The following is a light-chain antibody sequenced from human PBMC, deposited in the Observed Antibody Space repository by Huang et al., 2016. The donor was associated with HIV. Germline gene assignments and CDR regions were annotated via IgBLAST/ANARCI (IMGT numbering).Light chain of an antibody. J-gene: IGKJ4*01. CDR3: QQSYNTPLT. Sequence: DIQMTQSPSSLSASVGDSVTITCRASQSINSDLNWYQQKPGKAPKVLIYAASSLQSGVPARVSGSGSGTDCTLTINSLQPEDCAIYYCQQSYNTPLTFGGGTRLEIK. CDR2: AAS. CDR1: QSINSD. V-gene: IGKV1-39*01.